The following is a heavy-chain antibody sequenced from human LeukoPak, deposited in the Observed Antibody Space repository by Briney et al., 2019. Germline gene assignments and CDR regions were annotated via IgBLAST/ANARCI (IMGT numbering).Heavy chain of an antibody. Sequence: PSETLSLTCAVSGGSISSSNWWSWVRQPPGKGLEWIGEIYHSGSTNYNPSLKSRVTISVDRSNNQFSLKLNSVTAADTAVYYCAREGSRTGGIDYWGQGTLVTVSS. CDR1: GGSISSSNW. V-gene: IGHV4-4*02. D-gene: IGHD2-8*02. CDR3: AREGSRTGGIDY. J-gene: IGHJ4*02. CDR2: IYHSGST.